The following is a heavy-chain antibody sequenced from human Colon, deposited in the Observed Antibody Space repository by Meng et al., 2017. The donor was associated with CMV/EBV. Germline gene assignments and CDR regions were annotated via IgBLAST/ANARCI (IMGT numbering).Heavy chain of an antibody. D-gene: IGHD3-22*01. V-gene: IGHV4-30-4*01. Sequence: SATLSLTCSVSGGSISGGDYDWTWIRYFPEKGLEWLGYISDRGNSRYNPSLESRIAMFTDTTRNQFSLQLTSVTAADTAVYYCARGRRLIYDYWGQGALVTVSS. CDR1: GGSISGGDYD. J-gene: IGHJ4*02. CDR3: ARGRRLIYDY. CDR2: ISDRGNS.